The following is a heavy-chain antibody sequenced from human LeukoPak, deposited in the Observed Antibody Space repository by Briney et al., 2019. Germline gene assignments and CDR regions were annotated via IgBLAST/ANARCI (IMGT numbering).Heavy chain of an antibody. D-gene: IGHD6-13*01. CDR2: INPNSGGT. J-gene: IGHJ5*02. Sequence: GASVKVSCKASGYTFTGYYMHWVRQAPGQGLEWMGWINPNSGGTNYAQKFQGRVTITRDTSISTAYMELSRLRSDDTAVYYCARGRRIAAPNWFDPWGQGTLVTVSS. V-gene: IGHV1-2*02. CDR1: GYTFTGYY. CDR3: ARGRRIAAPNWFDP.